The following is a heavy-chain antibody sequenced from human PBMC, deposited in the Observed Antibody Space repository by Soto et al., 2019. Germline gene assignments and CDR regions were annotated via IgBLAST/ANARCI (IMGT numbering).Heavy chain of an antibody. CDR1: GYTLTNNA. J-gene: IGHJ4*02. D-gene: IGHD2-15*01. CDR3: ARDQGLCSGGSCWGYFDY. Sequence: ASVKVSCTASGYTLTNNAIHWVRQAPGQRLEWMGWINAANGNTKYSQKFQGRVTITRDTSASTAYMELSSLRSEDTAVYYCARDQGLCSGGSCWGYFDYWGQGTLVTVSS. V-gene: IGHV1-3*01. CDR2: INAANGNT.